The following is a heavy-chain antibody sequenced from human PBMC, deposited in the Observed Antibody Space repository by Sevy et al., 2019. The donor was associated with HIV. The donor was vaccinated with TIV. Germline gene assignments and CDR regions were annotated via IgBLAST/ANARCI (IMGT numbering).Heavy chain of an antibody. D-gene: IGHD6-13*01. CDR2: SRNKANSYIT. CDR1: GFTFSGYY. CDR3: VREGAAAGDFDW. V-gene: IGHV3-72*01. Sequence: GGSLRLSCAASGFTFSGYYMDWVRQAPGEGLEWVGRSRNKANSYITEYAASVKGRFSISRDDSNNSLFLQMNSLKTEESVVYYCVREGAAAGDFDWWGQGTLVTVSS. J-gene: IGHJ4*02.